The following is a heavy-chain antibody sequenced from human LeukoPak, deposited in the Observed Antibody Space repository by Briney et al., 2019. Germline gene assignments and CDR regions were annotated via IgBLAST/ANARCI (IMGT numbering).Heavy chain of an antibody. V-gene: IGHV3-21*01. CDR1: GFTFSSYG. Sequence: EAGGSLRLSCAASGFTFSSYGMNWVRQAPGKGLEWVSSIDPSSTYIYYADSVKGRFTISRDNAQNSLYLQMNSLRAEDTAVYYCTRGSYGDYEYWGQGTLVTVSS. CDR3: TRGSYGDYEY. CDR2: IDPSSTYI. J-gene: IGHJ4*02. D-gene: IGHD4-17*01.